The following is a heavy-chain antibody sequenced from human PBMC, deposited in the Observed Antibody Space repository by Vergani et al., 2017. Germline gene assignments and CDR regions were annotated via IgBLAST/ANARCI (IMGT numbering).Heavy chain of an antibody. J-gene: IGHJ5*02. Sequence: QVQLVQSGAEVKKPGSSVKVSCKASGGTISSYAISWVRQAPGQGVEWMGRIIPIFGTANYAQKFQGRVTITADESTSTAYMELSSLRSEDTAVYYCARLGISSGWYRMYDPWGQGTLVTVSS. D-gene: IGHD6-19*01. V-gene: IGHV1-69*13. CDR1: GGTISSYA. CDR3: ARLGISSGWYRMYDP. CDR2: IIPIFGTA.